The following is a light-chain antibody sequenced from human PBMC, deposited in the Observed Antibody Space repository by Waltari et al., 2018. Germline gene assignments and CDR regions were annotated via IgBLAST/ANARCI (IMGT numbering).Light chain of an antibody. CDR2: EIS. CDR1: NSNVAFLHL. J-gene: IGLJ1*01. Sequence: QSALTQPASVSGSPGQSITISCTAVNSNVAFLHLVSLYQHHPGRNPRLLIYEISQRPSGISNRFSGSKSGNTASLTISGLQPEDEADYFCCSFAGYGIYVFGSGTQVSVL. V-gene: IGLV2-23*02. CDR3: CSFAGYGIYV.